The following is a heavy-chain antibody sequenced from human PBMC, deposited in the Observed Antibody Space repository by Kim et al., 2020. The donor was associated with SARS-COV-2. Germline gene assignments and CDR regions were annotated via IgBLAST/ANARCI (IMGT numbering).Heavy chain of an antibody. CDR3: ARDQTTVTSRYGMDV. Sequence: SETLSLTCTVSGGSISSGGYYWSWIRQHPGKGLEWIGYIYYSGSTYYNPSLKSRVTISVDTSKNQFSLKLSSVTAADTAVYYCARDQTTVTSRYGMDVWGQGTTVTVSS. CDR1: GGSISSGGYY. J-gene: IGHJ6*02. D-gene: IGHD4-17*01. V-gene: IGHV4-31*03. CDR2: IYYSGST.